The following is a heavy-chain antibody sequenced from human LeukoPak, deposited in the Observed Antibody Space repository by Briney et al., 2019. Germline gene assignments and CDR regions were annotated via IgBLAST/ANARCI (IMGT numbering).Heavy chain of an antibody. CDR3: ARFERVRYYGSGRYFDY. CDR2: INHSGST. CDR1: GGSFSDYY. V-gene: IGHV4-34*01. J-gene: IGHJ4*02. Sequence: PSETLSLTCPVYGGSFSDYYWSWIRQPPGKGLEWIGEINHSGSTNYNPSLKSRVTISVDTSKNQFSLKLSSVTAADTAVYYCARFERVRYYGSGRYFDYWGQGTLVTVSS. D-gene: IGHD3-10*01.